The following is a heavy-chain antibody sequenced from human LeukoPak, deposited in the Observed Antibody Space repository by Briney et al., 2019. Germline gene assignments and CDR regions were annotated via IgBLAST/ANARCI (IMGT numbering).Heavy chain of an antibody. CDR3: ARGPYSYDSSGAFDI. CDR1: GDSISSGDYY. CDR2: ISSRGST. Sequence: SQTLSLTCTVSGDSISSGDYYWRWLRQPAGRGLEWVGRISSRGSTNYNPSLKSRVTISVNTTKHQFSLQRSSVSAAHTAVYFCARGPYSYDSSGAFDIWGHGTMVTVSS. D-gene: IGHD3-22*01. J-gene: IGHJ3*02. V-gene: IGHV4-61*02.